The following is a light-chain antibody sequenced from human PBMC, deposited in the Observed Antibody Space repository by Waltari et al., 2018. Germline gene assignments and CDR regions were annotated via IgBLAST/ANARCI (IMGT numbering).Light chain of an antibody. J-gene: IGLJ3*02. CDR3: QTGGHGTWV. CDR2: VNGDGSH. Sequence: QLVLTQSPSASASLGASVKLTCTLSSGHSTNIIAWLQQQPEKGPRYLMNVNGDGSHNKGVGSPDRFSGSSSGAERYLTISSLQSEDEADYYCQTGGHGTWVFGGGTRLTVL. V-gene: IGLV4-69*01. CDR1: SGHSTNI.